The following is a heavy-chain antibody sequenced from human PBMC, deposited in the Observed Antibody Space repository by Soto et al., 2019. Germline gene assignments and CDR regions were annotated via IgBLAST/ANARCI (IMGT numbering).Heavy chain of an antibody. CDR2: INAGNGNT. V-gene: IGHV1-3*01. J-gene: IGHJ3*02. D-gene: IGHD2-2*01. Sequence: ASVKVSCKAPGYTFTIYAMHWVRKAPGQRLEWMGWINAGNGNTKYSQKFQGRVTITRDTSASTAYMELSSLRSEDTAVYYCARGLASCSSTSCSIRPHAFDIWGQGTMVTVSS. CDR3: ARGLASCSSTSCSIRPHAFDI. CDR1: GYTFTIYA.